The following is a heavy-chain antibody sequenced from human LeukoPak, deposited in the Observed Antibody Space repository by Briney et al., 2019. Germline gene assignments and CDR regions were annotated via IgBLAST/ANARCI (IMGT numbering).Heavy chain of an antibody. J-gene: IGHJ6*03. CDR1: GFTFSTYA. Sequence: GGSLRLSCAASGFTFSTYAMHWVRQAPGQGLEWMGWINPNSGGTNYAQKFQGRVTMTRDTSISTAYMELSRLRSDDTAVYYCARGLQLVLNYMDVWGKGTTVTVSS. CDR3: ARGLQLVLNYMDV. D-gene: IGHD6-6*01. CDR2: INPNSGGT. V-gene: IGHV1-2*02.